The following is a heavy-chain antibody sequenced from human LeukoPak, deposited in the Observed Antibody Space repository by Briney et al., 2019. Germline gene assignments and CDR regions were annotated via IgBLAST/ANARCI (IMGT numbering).Heavy chain of an antibody. D-gene: IGHD3-10*01. CDR1: GGTFSSYA. CDR3: ARDHGIWFGELPPLTYYYYGMDV. V-gene: IGHV1-69*04. Sequence: SVKVSCKASGGTFSSYAISWVRQAPGQGLEWMGRIIPILGIANYAQKFQGRVTITADKSTSTAYMELSSLRSEDTAVYYCARDHGIWFGELPPLTYYYYGMDVWGQGTTATGSS. CDR2: IIPILGIA. J-gene: IGHJ6*02.